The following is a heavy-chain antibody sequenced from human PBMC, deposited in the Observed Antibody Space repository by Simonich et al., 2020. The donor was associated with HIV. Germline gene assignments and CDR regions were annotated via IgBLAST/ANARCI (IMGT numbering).Heavy chain of an antibody. CDR3: ASGGSISSVWADDY. Sequence: QVQLVESGGGVVQPGRSLRLSCAASGFTFSSYAMPWVRQAPGKGLEWVAVISYDGSNKYYADSVKGRFTISRDNSKNTLYLQMNSLGAEDTAVYYCASGGSISSVWADDYWGQGTLVTVSS. D-gene: IGHD3-16*01. CDR1: GFTFSSYA. V-gene: IGHV3-30*07. J-gene: IGHJ4*02. CDR2: ISYDGSNK.